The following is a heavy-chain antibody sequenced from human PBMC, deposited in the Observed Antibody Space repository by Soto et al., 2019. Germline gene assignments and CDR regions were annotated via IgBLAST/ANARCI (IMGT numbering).Heavy chain of an antibody. CDR1: GFTFRSYA. D-gene: IGHD1-20*01. CDR2: ISGCGGST. J-gene: IGHJ4*02. V-gene: IGHV3-23*01. Sequence: GGSLRLSCAASGFTFRSYAVTWVRQAPGEGLEWVSPISGCGGSTYYSHSVKGRFTISRDNSKKTLYLQMNSLRAEDTAVYYWAKEGGITGSSEYWGQGTLVTVSS. CDR3: AKEGGITGSSEY.